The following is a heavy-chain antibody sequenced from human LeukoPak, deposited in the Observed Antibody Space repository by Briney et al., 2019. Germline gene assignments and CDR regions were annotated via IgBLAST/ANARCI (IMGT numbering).Heavy chain of an antibody. CDR1: GYTLTELS. D-gene: IGHD6-19*01. Sequence: ASVKVSCKVSGYTLTELSMHWVRQAPGKGLEWMGGFDPEDGETIYAQKFQGRVTMTKDTSTDTAYMELSSLRSEDTAVYYCASSGWLRAFDYWGQGTLVTVSS. J-gene: IGHJ4*02. CDR2: FDPEDGET. V-gene: IGHV1-24*01. CDR3: ASSGWLRAFDY.